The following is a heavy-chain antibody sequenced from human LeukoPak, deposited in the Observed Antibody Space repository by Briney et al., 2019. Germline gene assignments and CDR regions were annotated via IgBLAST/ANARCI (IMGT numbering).Heavy chain of an antibody. CDR3: AREPYVYSSSRDLDY. J-gene: IGHJ4*02. Sequence: ASVKVSCMASGYTFTGYYMHWVRQAPGQGLEWMGWINPNSGGTNSSQKFQGRVTMPRDTSISTVYMELSRLRSDDTAVYYCAREPYVYSSSRDLDYWGQGTLVTVSS. V-gene: IGHV1-2*02. CDR1: GYTFTGYY. D-gene: IGHD6-13*01. CDR2: INPNSGGT.